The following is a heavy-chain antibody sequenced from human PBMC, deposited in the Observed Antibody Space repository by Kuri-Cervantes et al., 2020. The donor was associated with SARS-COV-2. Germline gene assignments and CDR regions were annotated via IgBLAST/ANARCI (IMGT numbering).Heavy chain of an antibody. CDR2: ISSDGTKT. D-gene: IGHD2-15*01. V-gene: IGHV3-74*01. CDR3: THLLAPLDY. J-gene: IGHJ4*02. CDR1: GFAFSNLW. Sequence: GESLKISCAVSGFAFSNLWMHWVRQVPGKGMVWVSEISSDGTKTNYVDSVRGRFTISRDNAKSTLFLQMNSLRSEDTAVYFCTHLLAPLDYWGQGTLVTVSS.